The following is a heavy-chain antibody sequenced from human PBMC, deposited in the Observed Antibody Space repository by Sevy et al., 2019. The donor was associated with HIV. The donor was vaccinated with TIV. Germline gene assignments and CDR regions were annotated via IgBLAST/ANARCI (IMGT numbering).Heavy chain of an antibody. CDR1: GFTFSIYV. J-gene: IGHJ4*02. Sequence: GGSLRLSCAASGFTFSIYVMNWVRQPPGKGLEWVAASSGRGDSTYYADSVKGRFAISRDNSKNTVFLQMNRLRPEDTAIYYCAQDSGGSYPWYFDYWGQGTLVTVSS. CDR3: AQDSGGSYPWYFDY. V-gene: IGHV3-23*01. CDR2: SSGRGDST. D-gene: IGHD1-26*01.